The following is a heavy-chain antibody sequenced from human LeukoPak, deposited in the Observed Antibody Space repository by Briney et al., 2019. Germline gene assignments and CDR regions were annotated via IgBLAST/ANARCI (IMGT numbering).Heavy chain of an antibody. V-gene: IGHV3-30-3*01. Sequence: GGSLRLSCAASGFTFTRYAMHWVRQAPGKGLEWVAAISYDGNNEYYADSVKGRFTISRDNSKNTLYLQMNSLRAEDTAVYYCARDPGSGSYHRYFQHWGQGTLVTVSS. CDR2: ISYDGNNE. CDR1: GFTFTRYA. CDR3: ARDPGSGSYHRYFQH. J-gene: IGHJ1*01. D-gene: IGHD1-26*01.